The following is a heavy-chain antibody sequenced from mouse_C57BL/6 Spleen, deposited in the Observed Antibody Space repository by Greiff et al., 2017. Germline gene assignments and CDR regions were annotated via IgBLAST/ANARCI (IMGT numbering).Heavy chain of an antibody. CDR3: ARSSYYGSSYDYAMDY. CDR2: IDPSDSET. Sequence: QVQLQQPGAELVRPGSSVKLSCKASGYTFTSYWMHWVKQRPIQGLEWIGNIDPSDSETHYNQKFKDKATLTVDKSSSTAYMQRSSLTSEDSAVYYCARSSYYGSSYDYAMDYWGQGTSVTVSS. J-gene: IGHJ4*01. CDR1: GYTFTSYW. V-gene: IGHV1-52*01. D-gene: IGHD1-1*01.